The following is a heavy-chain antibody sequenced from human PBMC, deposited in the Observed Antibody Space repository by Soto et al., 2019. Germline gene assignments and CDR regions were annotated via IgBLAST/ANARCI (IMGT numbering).Heavy chain of an antibody. CDR3: AKLSTGSYWYFDL. D-gene: IGHD6-19*01. CDR2: VTGSATNI. Sequence: EVQLLESGGGLIQPGGSLRLSCAASGFTFGDYAMSWVRQAPGKGLEWVATVTGSATNIYYTDSVKGRFAISRDNSRDTLYLQMNRLTVEDTAVYYCAKLSTGSYWYFDLWGRGTLVTVSS. CDR1: GFTFGDYA. J-gene: IGHJ2*01. V-gene: IGHV3-23*01.